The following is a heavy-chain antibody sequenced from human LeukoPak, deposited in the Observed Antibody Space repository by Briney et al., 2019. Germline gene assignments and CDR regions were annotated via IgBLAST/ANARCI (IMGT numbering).Heavy chain of an antibody. CDR1: GYTFTSYA. CDR3: ARDVSSGYREEDDAFDI. Sequence: GASVKVSCKASGYTFTSYAMNWVRQAPGQGLEWMGWINTNTGNPTYAQGFTGRFVFSLDTSVSTAYLQISSLKAEDTAVYYCARDVSSGYREEDDAFDIWGQGTMVTVSS. J-gene: IGHJ3*02. CDR2: INTNTGNP. D-gene: IGHD3-22*01. V-gene: IGHV7-4-1*02.